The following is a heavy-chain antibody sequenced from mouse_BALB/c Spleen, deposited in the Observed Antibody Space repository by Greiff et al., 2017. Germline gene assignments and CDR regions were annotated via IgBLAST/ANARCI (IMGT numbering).Heavy chain of an antibody. J-gene: IGHJ3*01. CDR2: ISSGGST. CDR3: ARIYDGSLAY. V-gene: IGHV5-6-5*01. D-gene: IGHD2-3*01. CDR1: GFTFSSYA. Sequence: EVKLVESGGGLVKPGGSLKLSCAASGFTFSSYAMSWVRQTPEKRLEWVASISSGGSTYYPDSVKGRFTISRDNARNILYLQMSSLRSEDTAMYYCARIYDGSLAYWGQGTLVTVSA.